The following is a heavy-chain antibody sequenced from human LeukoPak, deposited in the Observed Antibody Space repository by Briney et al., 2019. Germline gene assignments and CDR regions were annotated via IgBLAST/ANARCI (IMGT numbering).Heavy chain of an antibody. CDR3: ARTYSSSWYLSDY. J-gene: IGHJ4*02. CDR2: IWYDGSNK. D-gene: IGHD6-13*01. Sequence: PGSPLRLSCAPSGFTLSSHGMHWARQATGKGLEWVAVIWYDGSNKYYADSVKGRFTISRDHSKNTLYLQMNRLRAEDTAVYYCARTYSSSWYLSDYWGQGTLVTVSS. V-gene: IGHV3-33*01. CDR1: GFTLSSHG.